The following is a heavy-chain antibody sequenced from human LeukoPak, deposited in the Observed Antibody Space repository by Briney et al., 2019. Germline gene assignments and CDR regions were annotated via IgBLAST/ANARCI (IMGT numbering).Heavy chain of an antibody. Sequence: GRSLRLSCAASGFTFRNFVMHWVRQAPGKGLEWVSVISYDGSNKYYADSVKGRFTISRDNSKNTLYLQMSSLRPEDTAVYYCAKVQTSNYYYYGMDVWGQGTTVTVSS. CDR3: AKVQTSNYYYYGMDV. CDR1: GFTFRNFV. CDR2: ISYDGSNK. V-gene: IGHV3-30*04. D-gene: IGHD1-1*01. J-gene: IGHJ6*02.